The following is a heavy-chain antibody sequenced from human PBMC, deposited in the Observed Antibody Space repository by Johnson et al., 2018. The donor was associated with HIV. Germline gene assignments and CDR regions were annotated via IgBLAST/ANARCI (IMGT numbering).Heavy chain of an antibody. CDR1: GFTFSSYG. CDR2: ISYDGSNK. Sequence: QVQLVESGGGVVQPGRSLRLSCAASGFTFSSYGMHWVRQAPGKGLELVAVISYDGSNKYYADSVKGRFTISRDNSKNTLYLQMDSLRAEDMAVYYCTIPYYYDSGGYQWGQGTMVTVSS. V-gene: IGHV3-30*03. J-gene: IGHJ3*01. D-gene: IGHD3-22*01. CDR3: TIPYYYDSGGYQ.